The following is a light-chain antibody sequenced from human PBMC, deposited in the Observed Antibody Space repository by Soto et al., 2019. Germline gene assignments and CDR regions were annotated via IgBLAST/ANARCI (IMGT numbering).Light chain of an antibody. Sequence: EIVLTQSPGTLSLSPGERSTLSCRASHSVSSSYLAWYQQKPGQAPRLLIYGASRRATGIPDRFSGSGSGTDFTLTISRLEPEDFAVYDCQQYGSSPPSTFGQGTKLEIK. CDR3: QQYGSSPPST. CDR1: HSVSSSY. CDR2: GAS. J-gene: IGKJ2*01. V-gene: IGKV3-20*01.